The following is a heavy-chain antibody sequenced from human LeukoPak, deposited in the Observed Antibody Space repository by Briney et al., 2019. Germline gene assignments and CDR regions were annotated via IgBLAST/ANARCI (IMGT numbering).Heavy chain of an antibody. Sequence: PGGSLRLSCVVSGITFSSYTINWVRQAPGKGLEWVANIKQDGSEKYYVDSVKGRFTISRDNAKNSLYLQMNSLRAEDTAVYYCARGFSGSGSYSVYWGQGTLVTVSS. V-gene: IGHV3-7*01. D-gene: IGHD3-10*01. CDR3: ARGFSGSGSYSVY. J-gene: IGHJ4*02. CDR2: IKQDGSEK. CDR1: GITFSSYT.